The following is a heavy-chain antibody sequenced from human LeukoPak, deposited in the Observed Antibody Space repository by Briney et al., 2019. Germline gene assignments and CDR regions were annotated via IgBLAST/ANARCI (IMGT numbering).Heavy chain of an antibody. CDR3: AKLPKEEDAFDI. CDR2: INAENGDT. V-gene: IGHV1-3*01. D-gene: IGHD5-24*01. J-gene: IGHJ3*02. CDR1: GYRFTGYN. Sequence: ASVKVSCKASGYRFTGYNIDWVRQAPGQRPEWMGRINAENGDTKYSQKFQGRVTITRDTFASTSYMELSSLRSEDTAVYYCAKLPKEEDAFDIWGQGTMVTVSS.